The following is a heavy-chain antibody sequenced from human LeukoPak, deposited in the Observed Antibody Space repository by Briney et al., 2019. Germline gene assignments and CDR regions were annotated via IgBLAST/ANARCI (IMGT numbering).Heavy chain of an antibody. CDR1: GGSISSGSYY. V-gene: IGHV4-39*01. Sequence: PSETLSLTCTVSGGSISSGSYYWGWIRQPPGKGLQWIGTIYYRGSTYYNPSLKSRVTISVDTSKNQFSLKLSSVTAADTAVYYCARGERYSSGWYGEYYFDYWGQGNLVTVSS. CDR3: ARGERYSSGWYGEYYFDY. J-gene: IGHJ4*02. CDR2: IYYRGST. D-gene: IGHD6-19*01.